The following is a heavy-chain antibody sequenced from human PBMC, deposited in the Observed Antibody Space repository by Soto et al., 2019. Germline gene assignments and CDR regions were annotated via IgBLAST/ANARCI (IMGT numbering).Heavy chain of an antibody. J-gene: IGHJ1*01. CDR3: ASPVEATVTTGGGFQH. V-gene: IGHV4-34*01. CDR1: GGSFSGYY. CDR2: INHSGST. Sequence: QVQLQQWGAGLLKPSETLSLTCAVYGGSFSGYYWSWIRQPPGKGLEWIGEINHSGSTYYNPSLKSRVTISVDTSKNQFTLELSSVSAADTAMYYWASPVEATVTTGGGFQHWGQGTLVTVSS. D-gene: IGHD4-17*01.